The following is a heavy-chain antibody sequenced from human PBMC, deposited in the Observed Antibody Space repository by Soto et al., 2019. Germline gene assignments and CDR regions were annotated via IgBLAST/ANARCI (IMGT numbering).Heavy chain of an antibody. CDR1: GDSVSSNSAA. D-gene: IGHD6-6*01. V-gene: IGHV6-1*01. Sequence: SQTLSLTCAISGDSVSSNSAAWNWIRQSPSRGLEWLGRTYYRSKWYNDYAVSVKSRITINPDTSKNQFSLQLNSVTPEDTAVYYCARGAYSSSSWYYYYGMDVCRQGTTVTVSS. CDR3: ARGAYSSSSWYYYYGMDV. CDR2: TYYRSKWYN. J-gene: IGHJ6*02.